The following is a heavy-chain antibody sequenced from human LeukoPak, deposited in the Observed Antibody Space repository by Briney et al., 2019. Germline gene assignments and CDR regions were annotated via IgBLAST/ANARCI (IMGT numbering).Heavy chain of an antibody. CDR3: AKDAGPRGTYSGLFDY. Sequence: GGSLRLSCAASGFTFSSYAMRWVRQAPGKGLEWVSALTGGGGTTLYADSVRGRFTISRDNSKNTLYLQMNSLRAEDTAIYYCAKDAGPRGTYSGLFDYWGQGTLVAVSP. CDR1: GFTFSSYA. D-gene: IGHD1-26*01. J-gene: IGHJ4*02. V-gene: IGHV3-23*01. CDR2: LTGGGGTT.